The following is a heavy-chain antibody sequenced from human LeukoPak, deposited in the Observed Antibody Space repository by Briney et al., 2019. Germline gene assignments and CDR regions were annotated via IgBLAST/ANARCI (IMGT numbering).Heavy chain of an antibody. CDR2: ISYDGSNK. V-gene: IGHV3-30-3*01. CDR3: ARGFIAAAGRTNFDY. D-gene: IGHD6-13*01. CDR1: GFTFSSYA. J-gene: IGHJ4*02. Sequence: GGSLRLSCAASGFTFSSYAMHWVRQAPGKGLEWVAVISYDGSNKYYADSVKGRFTISRDNSKNTLYLQMNSLRAEDTAVYYCARGFIAAAGRTNFDYWGQGTLVTVSS.